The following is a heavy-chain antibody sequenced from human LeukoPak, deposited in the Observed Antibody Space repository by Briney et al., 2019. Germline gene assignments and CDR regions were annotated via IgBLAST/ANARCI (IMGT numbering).Heavy chain of an antibody. V-gene: IGHV1-18*01. Sequence: GASVKVSCKASGYTFTSYGISWVRQAPGQWLEWMGWISAYNGNTNYAQKLQGRVTMTTDTSTSTAYMELRSLRSDDTAVYYCARDRRYDSSGMDAFDIWGQGTMVTVSS. CDR2: ISAYNGNT. J-gene: IGHJ3*02. CDR1: GYTFTSYG. CDR3: ARDRRYDSSGMDAFDI. D-gene: IGHD3-22*01.